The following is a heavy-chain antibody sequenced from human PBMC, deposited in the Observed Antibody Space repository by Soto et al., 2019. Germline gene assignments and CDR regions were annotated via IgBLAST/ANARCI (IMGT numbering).Heavy chain of an antibody. D-gene: IGHD3-22*01. CDR1: GGSISSSSYY. CDR2: IYYSGST. CDR3: ARVRRYYDSSGRFDY. Sequence: SETLSLTCTVSGGSISSSSYYWGWIRQPPGKGLEWIGSIYYSGSTYYNPSLKSRVTISVDASKNQFSLKLSSVTAADTAVYYCARVRRYYDSSGRFDYWGQGTLVTVSS. V-gene: IGHV4-39*01. J-gene: IGHJ4*02.